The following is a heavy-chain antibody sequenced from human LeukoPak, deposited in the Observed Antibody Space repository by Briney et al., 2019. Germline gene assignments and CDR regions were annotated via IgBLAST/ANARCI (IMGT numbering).Heavy chain of an antibody. CDR1: GYTFTGYY. J-gene: IGHJ6*02. CDR2: INPNSGVI. CDR3: ARDISPTLRLGGDYYYYGMDV. D-gene: IGHD3-16*01. Sequence: ASVKVSCKASGYTFTGYYIHWVRHAPGQGLEWMGWINPNSGVINYAPTFQGRVTMTWDTSISTAYMELSRLRSDDTAVYYCARDISPTLRLGGDYYYYGMDVWGQGTTVTVSS. V-gene: IGHV1-2*02.